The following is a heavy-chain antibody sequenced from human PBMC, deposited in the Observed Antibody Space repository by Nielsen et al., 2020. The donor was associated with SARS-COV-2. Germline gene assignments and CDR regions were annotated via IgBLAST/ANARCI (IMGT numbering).Heavy chain of an antibody. CDR3: ARGYYYDSSGYYHLPDAFDI. V-gene: IGHV4-59*01. J-gene: IGHJ3*02. D-gene: IGHD3-22*01. Sequence: GSLRLSCTVSGGSISSYYWSWIRQPPGKGLEWIGYIYYSGSTNYNPSLKSRVTISVDTSKNQFSLKLSSVTAADTAVYYCARGYYYDSSGYYHLPDAFDIWGQGTMVTVSS. CDR1: GGSISSYY. CDR2: IYYSGST.